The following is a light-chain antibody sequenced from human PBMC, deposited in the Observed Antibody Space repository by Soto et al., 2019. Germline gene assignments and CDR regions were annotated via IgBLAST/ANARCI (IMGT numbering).Light chain of an antibody. Sequence: QSALTQPASVSGSPGQSITISCTGTSSDVGNYNYVSWYQQHPGKAPKVMIYEVSNRPSGVSNRFSGSKSDNTASLTISGLQAEDEADYYCSSYTSSSLYVFGTGTKLTVL. CDR3: SSYTSSSLYV. V-gene: IGLV2-14*01. CDR1: SSDVGNYNY. CDR2: EVS. J-gene: IGLJ1*01.